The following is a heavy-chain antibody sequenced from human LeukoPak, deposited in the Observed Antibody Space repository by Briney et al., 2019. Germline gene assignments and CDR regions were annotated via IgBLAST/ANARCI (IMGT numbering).Heavy chain of an antibody. J-gene: IGHJ4*02. Sequence: GESLKISCKGSGYSFTTYWIGWVRQMPGKGLEWMGIIYPGDSDTRYSPSFQGQVTISVDKSINTAYLQWSGLKASDTAMYYCATQASGWDLGYWGQGTLVTVSS. V-gene: IGHV5-51*01. D-gene: IGHD6-19*01. CDR1: GYSFTTYW. CDR3: ATQASGWDLGY. CDR2: IYPGDSDT.